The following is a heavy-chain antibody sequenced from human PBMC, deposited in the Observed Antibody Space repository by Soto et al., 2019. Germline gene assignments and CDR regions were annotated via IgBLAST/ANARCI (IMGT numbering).Heavy chain of an antibody. D-gene: IGHD6-19*01. J-gene: IGHJ4*02. CDR3: ARWRSGWYGFYFDY. CDR1: GFTFSSYG. V-gene: IGHV3-33*01. Sequence: QVQLVESGGGVVQPGRALRLSCAASGFTFSSYGMHWVRQAPGKGLEWVAVIRYDGSNKYYADSVKGRFTISRDNSKNTRYLQMNSLRAEDTAVYYCARWRSGWYGFYFDYWGQGTLVTVSS. CDR2: IRYDGSNK.